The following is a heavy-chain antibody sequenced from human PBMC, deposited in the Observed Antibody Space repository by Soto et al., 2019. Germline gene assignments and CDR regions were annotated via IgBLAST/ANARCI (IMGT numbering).Heavy chain of an antibody. V-gene: IGHV3-64*01. CDR1: GFTFSSYA. D-gene: IGHD6-19*01. Sequence: EVQLVESGGGLVQPGGSLRLSCAASGFTFSSYAMHWVRQAPGKGLEYVSAISSNGGSTYYANSVKGRFTISRDNSKNTLYLQMGSLRAEDMAVYYCARGPRPQIAVAGIGYWGQGTLVTVSS. CDR3: ARGPRPQIAVAGIGY. CDR2: ISSNGGST. J-gene: IGHJ4*02.